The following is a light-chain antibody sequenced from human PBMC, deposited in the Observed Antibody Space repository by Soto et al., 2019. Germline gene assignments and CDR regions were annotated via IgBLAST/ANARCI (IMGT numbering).Light chain of an antibody. CDR3: QQYSNWPPIT. V-gene: IGKV3-15*01. Sequence: EIVLTQSPGTMSLSPGERVTLSCRASQTVTRSYLAWYQQKPGQAPRLLIYDTSTRATGIPARFSGSGSGTEFTLTISSLQSEDFAVYYCQQYSNWPPITFGQGTRLEI. CDR2: DTS. CDR1: QTVTRSY. J-gene: IGKJ5*01.